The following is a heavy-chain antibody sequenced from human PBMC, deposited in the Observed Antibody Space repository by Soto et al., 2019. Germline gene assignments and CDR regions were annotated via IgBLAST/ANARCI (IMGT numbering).Heavy chain of an antibody. CDR1: GFTFSTYW. Sequence: EVQLVESGGGLVQPGGSLRLPCAASGFTFSTYWMTWVRQPPGKGLEWVASINQDGSERYYVVSVRGRFTISRDNAKNSLHLQMNSLRAEDTAVYFCVCGGNFFVYWGQGTLVTVSP. V-gene: IGHV3-7*01. CDR3: VCGGNFFVY. CDR2: INQDGSER. J-gene: IGHJ4*02. D-gene: IGHD3-16*01.